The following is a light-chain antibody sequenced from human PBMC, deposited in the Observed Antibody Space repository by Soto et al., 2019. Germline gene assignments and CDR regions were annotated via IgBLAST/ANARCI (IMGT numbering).Light chain of an antibody. J-gene: IGKJ5*01. V-gene: IGKV3-20*01. Sequence: EIVLTQSPGTLSLSPGERATLSCRASQIVGGDTLAWFQQRPGQAPRLVIYGASNRAAGIPDRFGGSGSGTDFTLTVSRLEPEDFAMYYCQQYHWAPDTFGQGTRLEMK. CDR1: QIVGGDT. CDR2: GAS. CDR3: QQYHWAPDT.